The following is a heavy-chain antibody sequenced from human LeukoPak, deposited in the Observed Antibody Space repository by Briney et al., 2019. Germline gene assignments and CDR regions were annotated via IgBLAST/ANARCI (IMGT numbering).Heavy chain of an antibody. D-gene: IGHD3-22*01. CDR2: VSYSGST. CDR3: AKATSGYYFDF. Sequence: SETLSLTCTVSGGSIGSYYWNWIRQPPGKGLEWIGYVSYSGSTNYNPSLKSRVTMSVDKSKNQFSLKLSSVTAADTAVYFCAKATSGYYFDFWDQGTLVTVSS. CDR1: GGSIGSYY. J-gene: IGHJ4*02. V-gene: IGHV4-59*01.